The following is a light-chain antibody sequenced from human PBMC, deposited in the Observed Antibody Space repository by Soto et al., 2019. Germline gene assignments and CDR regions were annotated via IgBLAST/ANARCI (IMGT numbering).Light chain of an antibody. CDR1: QSISNY. Sequence: DIQVTQSPSSLSASVGDRVTITCRASQSISNYLNWYQQKPGKAPKLLIYAASSLQSGVPSRFSGSGSGTDFTLTISRLEPEDFAVYYCQQYGSSGTFGQGTKVEIK. CDR2: AAS. CDR3: QQYGSSGT. J-gene: IGKJ1*01. V-gene: IGKV1-39*01.